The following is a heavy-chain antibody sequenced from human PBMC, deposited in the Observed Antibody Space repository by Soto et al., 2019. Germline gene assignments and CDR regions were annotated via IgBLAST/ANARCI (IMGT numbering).Heavy chain of an antibody. CDR1: GYSFTSYW. CDR2: IYPGDSDT. Sequence: ASVKVSCKGSGYSFTSYWIGWVRQMPGKGLEWMGIIYPGDSDTRYSPSFQGQVTISADKSISTAYLQWSSLKASDTAMYYCASYDFWSGYYLYWGQGTLVTVSS. V-gene: IGHV5-51*01. J-gene: IGHJ4*02. D-gene: IGHD3-3*01. CDR3: ASYDFWSGYYLY.